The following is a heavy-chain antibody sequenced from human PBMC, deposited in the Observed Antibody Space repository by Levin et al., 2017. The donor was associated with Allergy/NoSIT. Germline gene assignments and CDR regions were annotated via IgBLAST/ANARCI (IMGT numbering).Heavy chain of an antibody. Sequence: GESLKISCAASGFTFSSYWMNWVRQAPGKGLEWVANIKQDGSEKYYVESVKGRFTISRDNAKNSLYLQMNSLRAEDTAVYYCARDNRQWLAPLDYWGQGTLVTVSS. CDR2: IKQDGSEK. CDR1: GFTFSSYW. J-gene: IGHJ4*02. D-gene: IGHD6-19*01. V-gene: IGHV3-7*01. CDR3: ARDNRQWLAPLDY.